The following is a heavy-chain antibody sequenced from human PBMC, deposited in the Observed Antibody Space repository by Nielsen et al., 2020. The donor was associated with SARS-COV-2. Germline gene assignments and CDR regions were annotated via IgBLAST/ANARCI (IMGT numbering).Heavy chain of an antibody. Sequence: GGSLRLSCAASGFTFDDYAMHWVRQAPGKGLEWVSGISWNSGSIGYADSVKGRFTISRDNAKNSLYLQMNSLRAEDTALYYCAKAVGSSGFSPFDAFDIWGQGTMVTVSS. CDR3: AKAVGSSGFSPFDAFDI. J-gene: IGHJ3*02. CDR2: ISWNSGSI. CDR1: GFTFDDYA. V-gene: IGHV3-9*01. D-gene: IGHD3-22*01.